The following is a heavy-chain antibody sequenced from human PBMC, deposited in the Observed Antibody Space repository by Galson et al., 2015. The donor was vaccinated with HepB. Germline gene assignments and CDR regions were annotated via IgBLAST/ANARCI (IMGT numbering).Heavy chain of an antibody. Sequence: SETLSLTCTVSGGSISSSSYYWGWIRQPPGTGLEWIGSIYYSGSTYYNPSLKSRVTISVDTSKNQFSLKLSSVTAADTAVYYCARRLFYYDSSSEYYFDYWGQGTLVTVSS. CDR1: GGSISSSSYY. D-gene: IGHD3-22*01. V-gene: IGHV4-39*07. CDR2: IYYSGST. CDR3: ARRLFYYDSSSEYYFDY. J-gene: IGHJ4*02.